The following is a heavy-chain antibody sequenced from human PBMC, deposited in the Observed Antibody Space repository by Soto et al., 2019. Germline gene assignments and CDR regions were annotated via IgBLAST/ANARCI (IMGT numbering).Heavy chain of an antibody. Sequence: GXSVKVSCKASGGSLISYASIWVRQAPGQGLEWMGGIIPIFGTANYAQKFQGRVTITADESTSTAYMELSSLRSEDTAVYYCATDDGYKRRAHFDYWGQGTLVTVSS. V-gene: IGHV1-69*13. J-gene: IGHJ4*02. CDR2: IIPIFGTA. CDR3: ATDDGYKRRAHFDY. CDR1: GGSLISYA. D-gene: IGHD5-12*01.